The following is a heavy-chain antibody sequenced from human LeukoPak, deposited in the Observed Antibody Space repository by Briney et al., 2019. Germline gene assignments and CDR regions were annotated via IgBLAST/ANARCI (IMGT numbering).Heavy chain of an antibody. CDR3: ARTTYYYGSGSYPADY. D-gene: IGHD3-10*01. CDR2: ISAYNGNT. Sequence: ASVKVSCKASGYTFTSYGISWVRQSPGQGLERVGWISAYNGNTNYAQKLQGRVTMTTDTSTSTAYMELRSLRSDDTAVYYCARTTYYYGSGSYPADYWGQGTLVTVSS. CDR1: GYTFTSYG. V-gene: IGHV1-18*01. J-gene: IGHJ4*02.